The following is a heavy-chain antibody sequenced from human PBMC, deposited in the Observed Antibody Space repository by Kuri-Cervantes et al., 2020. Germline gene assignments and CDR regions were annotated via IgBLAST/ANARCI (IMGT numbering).Heavy chain of an antibody. CDR3: ARGRYDFWSGCFDI. D-gene: IGHD3-3*01. V-gene: IGHV3-11*01. CDR1: GFTFSNYA. CDR2: ISSSGSTI. Sequence: GESLKISCAASGFTFSNYAMSWVRQAPGKGLEWVSYISSSGSTIYYADSVKGRFTISRDNAKNSLYLQMNSLRAEDTAVYYCARGRYDFWSGCFDIWGQGTMVTVSS. J-gene: IGHJ3*02.